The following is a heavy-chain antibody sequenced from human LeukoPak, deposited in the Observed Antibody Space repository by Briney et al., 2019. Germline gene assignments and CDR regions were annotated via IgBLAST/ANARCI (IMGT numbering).Heavy chain of an antibody. CDR1: GFTFSSYA. V-gene: IGHV3-23*01. Sequence: GGSLRLSCAASGFTFSSYAMSWVRQAPGKGLEWVSAISGSGGSTYYADSVKGRFTISRDNSKNTLYLQMNSLRAEDTAVYYCAKGQYGSGSPHDWFDPWGQGTLVTVSS. D-gene: IGHD3-10*01. CDR2: ISGSGGST. CDR3: AKGQYGSGSPHDWFDP. J-gene: IGHJ5*02.